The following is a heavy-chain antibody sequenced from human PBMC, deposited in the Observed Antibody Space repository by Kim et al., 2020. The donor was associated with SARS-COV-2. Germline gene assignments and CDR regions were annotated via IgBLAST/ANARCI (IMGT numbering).Heavy chain of an antibody. V-gene: IGHV3-23*03. D-gene: IGHD1-26*01. CDR3: AKGWEYFDY. J-gene: IGHJ4*02. Sequence: GGSLRLSCAASGFTFSSYAMSWVRQAPGKGLEWVSVISSGGSSTYYADSVKGRFTISRDNSKNTLYLQMNSLRAEDTAVYYCAKGWEYFDYWGQGTLVTVSS. CDR2: ISSGGSST. CDR1: GFTFSSYA.